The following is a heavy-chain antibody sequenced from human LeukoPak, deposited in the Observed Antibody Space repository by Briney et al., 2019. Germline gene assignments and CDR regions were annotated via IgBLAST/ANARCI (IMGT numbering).Heavy chain of an antibody. D-gene: IGHD2-2*01. CDR2: IYHSEST. Sequence: SETLSLTCAVSGYSIGSGYYWGWIRQPPGKGLEWIGTIYHSESTYYNPSLKSRVTISVDTSKNQFSLKLSSVTAADTAVYYCARSVAKTLGYCSSTSCYGLHAFDIWGQGTMVTVSS. V-gene: IGHV4-38-2*01. CDR1: GYSIGSGYY. CDR3: ARSVAKTLGYCSSTSCYGLHAFDI. J-gene: IGHJ3*02.